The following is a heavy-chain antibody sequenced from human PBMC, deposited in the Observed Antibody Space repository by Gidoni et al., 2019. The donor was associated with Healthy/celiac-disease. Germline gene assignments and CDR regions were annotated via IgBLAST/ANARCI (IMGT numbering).Heavy chain of an antibody. CDR3: AKVEVAVAGTMPWRGRGMDV. Sequence: QVQLVESGGGVVQPGRSLRLSCAAAGFTFSSYGMPWVRQAPGKGLEWVAVISYDGSNKYYADSVKGRFTISRDNSKNTLYLQMNSLRAEDTAVYYCAKVEVAVAGTMPWRGRGMDVWGKGTTVTVSS. V-gene: IGHV3-30*18. CDR1: GFTFSSYG. D-gene: IGHD6-19*01. J-gene: IGHJ6*04. CDR2: ISYDGSNK.